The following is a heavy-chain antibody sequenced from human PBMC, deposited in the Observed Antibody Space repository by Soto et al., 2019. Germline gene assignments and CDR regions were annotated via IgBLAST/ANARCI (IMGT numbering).Heavy chain of an antibody. Sequence: EVQLVESGGGLVKPGGSLRLSCAASGFTFSSYSMNWVRQAPGKGLEWVSSISSSSSYIYYADSVKGRFTISRDNAKNSLYLRMNSLRAEDTAVYYCARDIDYYDSSGYYRDYWGQGTLVTVSS. CDR3: ARDIDYYDSSGYYRDY. CDR2: ISSSSSYI. CDR1: GFTFSSYS. V-gene: IGHV3-21*01. J-gene: IGHJ4*02. D-gene: IGHD3-22*01.